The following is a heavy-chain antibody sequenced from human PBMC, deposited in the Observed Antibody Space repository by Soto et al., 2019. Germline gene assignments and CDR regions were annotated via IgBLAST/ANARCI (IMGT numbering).Heavy chain of an antibody. D-gene: IGHD2-2*03. CDR3: ATKNWMHGGFDH. Sequence: SETLSLTCTVSGEFVSSGTYYWTWIRQPPGMRLEYIGFSYYRGETNYSPSLKSRVTISIDSSRNQFSLKLTSVTSADTAVYYCATKNWMHGGFDHWGRGTLVTVSS. CDR1: GEFVSSGTYY. J-gene: IGHJ4*02. V-gene: IGHV4-61*01. CDR2: SYYRGET.